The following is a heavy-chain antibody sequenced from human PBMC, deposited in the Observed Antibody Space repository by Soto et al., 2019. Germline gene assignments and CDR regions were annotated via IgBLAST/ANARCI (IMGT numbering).Heavy chain of an antibody. CDR3: ARGGKMATNNWFDP. V-gene: IGHV4-59*01. Sequence: WETLSLTCTVSGGSISSYYWSWIRQPPGKGLEWIGYIYYSGSTNYNPSLKSRVTISVDTSKNQFSLKLSSVTAADTAVYYCARGGKMATNNWFDPWGQGTLLTVSS. D-gene: IGHD5-12*01. J-gene: IGHJ5*02. CDR2: IYYSGST. CDR1: GGSISSYY.